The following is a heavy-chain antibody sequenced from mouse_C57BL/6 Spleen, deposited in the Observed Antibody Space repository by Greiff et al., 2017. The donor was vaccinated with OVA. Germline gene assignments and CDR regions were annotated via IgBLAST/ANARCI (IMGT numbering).Heavy chain of an antibody. CDR2: INPNNGGT. V-gene: IGHV1-26*01. J-gene: IGHJ3*01. CDR1: GYTSTDYY. CDR3: ARESWFAY. Sequence: EVQLQQSGPELVKPGASVKISCKASGYTSTDYYMNWVKQSHGKSLEWIGDINPNNGGTSYNQKFKGKATLTVDKSSSTAYMELRSLTSEDSAVYYCARESWFAYWGQGTLVTVSA.